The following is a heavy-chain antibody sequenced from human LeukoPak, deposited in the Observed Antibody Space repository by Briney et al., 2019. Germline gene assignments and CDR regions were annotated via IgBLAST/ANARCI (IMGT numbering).Heavy chain of an antibody. V-gene: IGHV4-31*03. Sequence: PSETLSLTCTVSGGSISSGGYYWSWIRQHPGKGLEWIGYIYYGGSTYYNPSLKSRVTISVDTSKNQFSLKLSSVTAADTAVYYCARGLRTSFGVARPTGSWFDPWGQGTLVTVSS. D-gene: IGHD3-3*01. CDR1: GGSISSGGYY. J-gene: IGHJ5*02. CDR3: ARGLRTSFGVARPTGSWFDP. CDR2: IYYGGST.